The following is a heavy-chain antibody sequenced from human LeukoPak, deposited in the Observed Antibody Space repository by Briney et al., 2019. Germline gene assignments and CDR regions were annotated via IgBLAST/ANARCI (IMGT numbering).Heavy chain of an antibody. V-gene: IGHV3-15*01. CDR2: IRSKTDGGTT. CDR1: GFTFRDAW. Sequence: GWSLRLSCAASGFTFRDAWMTWVRQAPGKGLEWVGRIRSKTDGGTTDYAVSVQGRFTISRDDSKNTLYLQMNSLRAEDTAVYYCAKDRQYYDSSGYPNFDYWGQGTLVTVS. J-gene: IGHJ4*02. CDR3: AKDRQYYDSSGYPNFDY. D-gene: IGHD3-22*01.